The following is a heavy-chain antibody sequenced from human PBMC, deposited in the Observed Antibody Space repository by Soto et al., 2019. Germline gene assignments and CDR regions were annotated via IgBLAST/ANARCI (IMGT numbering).Heavy chain of an antibody. Sequence: GESLKISCKGSGYSFTSYWISWVRQMPGKGLEWMGRIDPSDSYTNYSPSFQGHVTISADKSISTAYLQWSSLKASDTAMYYRARLGGSGDCSSTSCYDPYYYGMDVWGQGTTVNVSS. D-gene: IGHD2-2*01. V-gene: IGHV5-10-1*01. CDR3: ARLGGSGDCSSTSCYDPYYYGMDV. J-gene: IGHJ6*02. CDR2: IDPSDSYT. CDR1: GYSFTSYW.